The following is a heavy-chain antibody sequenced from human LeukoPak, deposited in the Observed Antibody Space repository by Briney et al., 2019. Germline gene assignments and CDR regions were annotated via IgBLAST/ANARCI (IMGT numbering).Heavy chain of an antibody. CDR2: ISTSART. Sequence: GGSLRLSCAASGFTFNDYAMHWVRQAPGKGLEWLSLISTSARTHYADSVKGRFTISRDNSKNTLYLQMNTLRVDDTGIYYCAKDLDSSGSYESPGGYWGQGTQVTVSS. D-gene: IGHD6-19*01. CDR1: GFTFNDYA. J-gene: IGHJ4*02. V-gene: IGHV3-23*01. CDR3: AKDLDSSGSYESPGGY.